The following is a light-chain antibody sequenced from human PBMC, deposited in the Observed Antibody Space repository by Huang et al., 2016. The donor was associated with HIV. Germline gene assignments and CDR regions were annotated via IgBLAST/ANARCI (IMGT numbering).Light chain of an antibody. J-gene: IGKJ1*01. CDR2: AAS. CDR1: QSITHY. Sequence: DIQMTQSPTSLSASVGDRVTITCRASQSITHYLNWYQQKPGKVPKLRIYAASGLQSGVPSRFSGSGSGTDFTLTISSLQPDDFATYFCQQSSTTPWTFGQGTKVELK. CDR3: QQSSTTPWT. V-gene: IGKV1-39*01.